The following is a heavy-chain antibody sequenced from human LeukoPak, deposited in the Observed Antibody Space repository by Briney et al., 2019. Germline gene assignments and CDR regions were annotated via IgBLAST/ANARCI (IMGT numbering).Heavy chain of an antibody. D-gene: IGHD6-19*01. CDR1: SGSISNGGYY. J-gene: IGHJ4*02. CDR2: IYYSGTS. V-gene: IGHV4-39*07. Sequence: SETLSLTCTVSSGSISNGGYYWVWIRQPPGKGLEWIGSIYYSGTSYYNPSLTSRVTISVDTSNNQFSLKLSSVTAADTAVYHCARAVTVAVAGGRFDYWGQGTLVTVSS. CDR3: ARAVTVAVAGGRFDY.